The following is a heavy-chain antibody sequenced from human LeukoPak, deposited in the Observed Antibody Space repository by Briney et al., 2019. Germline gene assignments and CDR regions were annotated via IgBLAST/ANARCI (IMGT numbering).Heavy chain of an antibody. CDR2: IYYSGTT. Sequence: SETLSLTCTVSGGSISSYFWIWIRQPPGEGLEWIAYIYYSGTTNYNPSLKSRVRISVDTSKNQFSLKLSSVTAADTAVYYCARDRRHDGSGTYLFDSWGQGTLVTVSS. J-gene: IGHJ4*02. D-gene: IGHD3-10*01. CDR3: ARDRRHDGSGTYLFDS. V-gene: IGHV4-59*01. CDR1: GGSISSYF.